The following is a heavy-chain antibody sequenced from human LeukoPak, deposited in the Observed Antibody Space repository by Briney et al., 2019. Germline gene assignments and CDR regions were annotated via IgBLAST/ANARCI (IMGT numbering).Heavy chain of an antibody. CDR3: ARTGWLVPARAFDI. D-gene: IGHD6-19*01. J-gene: IGHJ3*02. Sequence: SETLSLTCTVSGGSISSYYWSWIRQPPGKGLEWIGYIYYSGSTNHNPSLKSRVTISVDTSKNQFSLKLSSVTAADTAVYYCARTGWLVPARAFDIWGQGTMVTVSS. CDR1: GGSISSYY. CDR2: IYYSGST. V-gene: IGHV4-59*08.